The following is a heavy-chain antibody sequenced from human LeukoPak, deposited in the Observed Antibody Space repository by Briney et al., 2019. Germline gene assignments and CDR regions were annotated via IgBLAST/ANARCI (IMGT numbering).Heavy chain of an antibody. CDR2: IIPIFGTA. D-gene: IGHD3-22*01. V-gene: IGHV1-69*13. J-gene: IGHJ5*02. Sequence: ASVKVSCKASGGTFSSYAISWVRQAPGQGLEWMGGIIPIFGTANYAQKFQGRVTITADESTSTAYMELSSLRSEDTAVYYCARDHSHDSSGYYAGNWFDPWGQGTLVTVSS. CDR3: ARDHSHDSSGYYAGNWFDP. CDR1: GGTFSSYA.